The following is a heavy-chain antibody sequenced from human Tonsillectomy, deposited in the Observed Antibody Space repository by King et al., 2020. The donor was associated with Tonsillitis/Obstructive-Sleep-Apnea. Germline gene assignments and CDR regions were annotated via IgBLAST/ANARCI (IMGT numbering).Heavy chain of an antibody. CDR3: ARDSLNYANYYYMDV. Sequence: QLVQSGAEVKKPGSSVKVSCKASGGTFSSYAISWVRQAPGQGLEWMGGIIPIFGTANYAQKFQGRVTVTADESTSTAYMEQSRLRSEDTAVYYCARDSLNYANYYYMDVWGKGTTVTVSS. CDR1: GGTFSSYA. CDR2: IIPIFGTA. V-gene: IGHV1-69*01. J-gene: IGHJ6*03. D-gene: IGHD1-7*01.